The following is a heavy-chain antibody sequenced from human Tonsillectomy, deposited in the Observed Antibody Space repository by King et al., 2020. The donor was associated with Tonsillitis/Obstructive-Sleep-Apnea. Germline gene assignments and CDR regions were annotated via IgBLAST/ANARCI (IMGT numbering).Heavy chain of an antibody. D-gene: IGHD6-19*01. V-gene: IGHV4-34*01. J-gene: IGHJ4*02. CDR3: VGWSFSGSGGWATLRFRDY. CDR2: ITHSGST. Sequence: VQLQQWGAGLLKPSETLSLTCAVYGGSFRGYDWSWIRQPPGKGLEWIGEITHSGSTNYNPSLKSRVTISVDTSKNHFSLNLSSVTAADTAVYYCVGWSFSGSGGWATLRFRDYWGQGTLVTVSS. CDR1: GGSFRGYD.